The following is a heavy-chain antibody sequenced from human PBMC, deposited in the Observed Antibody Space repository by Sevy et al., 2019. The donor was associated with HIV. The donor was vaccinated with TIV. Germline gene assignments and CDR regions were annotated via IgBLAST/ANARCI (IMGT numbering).Heavy chain of an antibody. CDR3: AAAAGTDILGYYFGN. CDR2: MYHRGTT. D-gene: IGHD6-13*01. V-gene: IGHV4-4*02. J-gene: IGHJ4*02. CDR1: GDSIISSHW. Sequence: SETQSLTCTVSGDSIISSHWWSWVRQSPGKGLEWIGDMYHRGTTNYNPSLESRAEISVDKSKNQFSLTLTSVTAADTAVYFCAAAAGTDILGYYFGNWGQGILVTVSS.